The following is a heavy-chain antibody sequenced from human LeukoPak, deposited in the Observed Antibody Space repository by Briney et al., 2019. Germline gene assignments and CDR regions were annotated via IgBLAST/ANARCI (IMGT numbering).Heavy chain of an antibody. Sequence: GGSLRLSCAASGFTFSSYAMHWVRQAPGKGLEWVAVISYDGSNKYYADSVKGRFTISRDNSKNTLYLQMNSLRAEDTAVYYCAKDGLYYCSSTSCLAYFDYWGQGTLVTVSS. CDR3: AKDGLYYCSSTSCLAYFDY. D-gene: IGHD2-2*01. CDR1: GFTFSSYA. V-gene: IGHV3-30-3*01. J-gene: IGHJ4*02. CDR2: ISYDGSNK.